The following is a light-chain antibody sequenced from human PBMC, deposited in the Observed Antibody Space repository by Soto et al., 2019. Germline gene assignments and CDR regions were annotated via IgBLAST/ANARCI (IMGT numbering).Light chain of an antibody. Sequence: QSALTQPASVSGSPGQSITISCTGTSSDVGGYNYVSWYQQHPSKAPKLVIYDVSNRPSGVSNRFSGSKSGNTASLTISGLQAEDEADYYCGSYTSSSSLVFGGGTKLTVL. V-gene: IGLV2-14*03. CDR1: SSDVGGYNY. CDR3: GSYTSSSSLV. J-gene: IGLJ2*01. CDR2: DVS.